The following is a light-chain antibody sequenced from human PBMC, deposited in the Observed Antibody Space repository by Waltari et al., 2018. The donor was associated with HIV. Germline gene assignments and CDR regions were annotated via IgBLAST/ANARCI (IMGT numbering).Light chain of an antibody. CDR1: QDISTF. Sequence: AIRLTQSPSSLSASTGDRVTITCRPSQDISTFLAWFQQKPGEAPHLLIYGPSSLENGVPSRFSGSGSGTNFSLTISCLQSEDLATYFCQQYFNYPLTFGQGTRLDIK. CDR2: GPS. V-gene: IGKV1-8*01. CDR3: QQYFNYPLT. J-gene: IGKJ5*01.